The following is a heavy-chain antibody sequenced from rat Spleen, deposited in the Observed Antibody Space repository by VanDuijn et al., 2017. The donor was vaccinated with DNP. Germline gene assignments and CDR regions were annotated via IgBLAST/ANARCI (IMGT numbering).Heavy chain of an antibody. J-gene: IGHJ2*01. Sequence: EVQLVESGGGLVQPGRSLKLSCVASGFTFNNYWMTWIRQAPGKGLEWVASVTNTGGSTYYPDSLKGRFTISRDSAKSTLYLQMNSLRSEDTATYYCTRAAVAPFDYWGQGVMVTVSS. V-gene: IGHV5-31*01. D-gene: IGHD1-3*01. CDR1: GFTFNNYW. CDR3: TRAAVAPFDY. CDR2: VTNTGGST.